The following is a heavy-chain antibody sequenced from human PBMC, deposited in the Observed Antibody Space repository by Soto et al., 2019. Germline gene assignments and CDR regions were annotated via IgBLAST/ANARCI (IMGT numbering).Heavy chain of an antibody. V-gene: IGHV1-2*02. J-gene: IGHJ5*02. D-gene: IGHD2-8*02. CDR1: GYNFSDYY. CDR2: VSPKSGGT. Sequence: ASVKVSCKASGYNFSDYYIHWVRQAPGQGLEWLGWVSPKSGGTNYAQKFKGRVTMTRDTSSNTVYMDLSGLKFDDTAVFYCAREISGGGTLNWFDPWGQGTLVTVSS. CDR3: AREISGGGTLNWFDP.